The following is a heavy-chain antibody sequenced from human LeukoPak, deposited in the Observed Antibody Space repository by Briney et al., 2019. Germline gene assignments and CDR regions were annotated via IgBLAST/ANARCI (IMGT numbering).Heavy chain of an antibody. D-gene: IGHD6-13*01. J-gene: IGHJ4*02. CDR3: ARDGAYSSSWGVFDY. Sequence: GGSLRLSCAASGFTFSNYYMSWIRQAPGKGLEWVSYISSSGSTIYYADSVKGRFTISRDNAKNSLYLQMNSLRAEDTAVYYCARDGAYSSSWGVFDYWGQGTLVTVSS. CDR2: ISSSGSTI. CDR1: GFTFSNYY. V-gene: IGHV3-11*04.